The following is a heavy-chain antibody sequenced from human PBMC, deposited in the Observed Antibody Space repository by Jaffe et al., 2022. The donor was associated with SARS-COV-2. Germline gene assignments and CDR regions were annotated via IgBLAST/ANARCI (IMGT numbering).Heavy chain of an antibody. CDR1: GFPLSSHW. CDR2: ITIDGSRT. Sequence: EVQLVESGGDLVQPGGSLRLSCAASGFPLSSHWMHWVRQAPGKGLVWVSFITIDGSRTDYADSVKGRFTISRDNAKNTLYLQMNSLTAEDTAVYFCARGGDGAVDYWGPGTLVTVSS. CDR3: ARGGDGAVDY. D-gene: IGHD3-10*01. J-gene: IGHJ4*02. V-gene: IGHV3-74*01.